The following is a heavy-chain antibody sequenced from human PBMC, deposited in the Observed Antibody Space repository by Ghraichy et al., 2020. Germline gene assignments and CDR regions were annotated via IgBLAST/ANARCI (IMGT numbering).Heavy chain of an antibody. D-gene: IGHD3-10*02. Sequence: SETLSLTCAVYGGGSFMGYYWCWIRQSTEKGLEGLGETSHSGITKFNPSLSSRVNISVDTSKNQFSLNLRSVTAADTAVYYCTRAPRHVTSFEVFVSYVSFDSWGQGTPVTVSS. CDR3: TRAPRHVTSFEVFVSYVSFDS. CDR2: TSHSGIT. V-gene: IGHV4-34*01. CDR1: GGGSFMGYY. J-gene: IGHJ5*01.